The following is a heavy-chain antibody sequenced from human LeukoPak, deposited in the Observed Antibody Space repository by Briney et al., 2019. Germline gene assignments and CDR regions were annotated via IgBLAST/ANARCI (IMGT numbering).Heavy chain of an antibody. D-gene: IGHD2/OR15-2a*01. CDR1: GGTISSHY. CDR3: ARVLQNYYHLDV. V-gene: IGHV4-59*11. CDR2: FFEVGST. Sequence: PSETLSLTCTVSGGTISSHYWSWIRQPPGKGLEWMGFFFEVGSTNYKSSLESRVTMSVDTSKNQFSLKLRSVTAADTAVYYCARVLQNYYHLDVWGTGTTVTVSS. J-gene: IGHJ6*03.